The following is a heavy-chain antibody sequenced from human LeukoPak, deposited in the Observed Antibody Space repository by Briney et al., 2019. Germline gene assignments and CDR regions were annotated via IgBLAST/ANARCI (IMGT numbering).Heavy chain of an antibody. Sequence: GGSLRLSCAASGFTFSSYWMSWVRQAPGKGLEWVANIKQDGSEKYYVDSVKGRFTISRDNAKNSLYLQMNSLRAEDTAVYYCARDNPGRGGYEPDAFDIWGQGTMVTVSS. D-gene: IGHD5-12*01. CDR3: ARDNPGRGGYEPDAFDI. V-gene: IGHV3-7*01. CDR2: IKQDGSEK. CDR1: GFTFSSYW. J-gene: IGHJ3*02.